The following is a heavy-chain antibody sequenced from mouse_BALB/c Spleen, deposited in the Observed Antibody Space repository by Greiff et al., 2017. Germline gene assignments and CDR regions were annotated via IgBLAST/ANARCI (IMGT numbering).Heavy chain of an antibody. D-gene: IGHD2-1*01. CDR3: ARGGNYHAYFDV. V-gene: IGHV5-9-4*01. CDR2: ISSGGSYT. Sequence: EVKVVESGGGLVKPGGSLKLSCAASGFTFSSYAMSWVRQSPEKRLEWVAEISSGGSYTYYPDTVTGRFTISRDNAKNTLYLEMSSLRSEDTAMYYCARGGNYHAYFDVWGAGTTVTVSS. J-gene: IGHJ1*01. CDR1: GFTFSSYA.